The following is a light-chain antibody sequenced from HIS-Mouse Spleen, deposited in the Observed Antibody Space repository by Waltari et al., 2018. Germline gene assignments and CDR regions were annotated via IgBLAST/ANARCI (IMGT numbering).Light chain of an antibody. Sequence: QSVLTQPPSVSGAPGQRVTIPCTGSSPNIGAGYDVHWYQQLPGTAPKLLIYGNSNRPSGVPDRFSGSKSGTSASLAITGLQAEDEADYYCQSYDSSLSGVFGGGTKLTVL. J-gene: IGLJ3*02. CDR1: SPNIGAGYD. CDR2: GNS. CDR3: QSYDSSLSGV. V-gene: IGLV1-40*01.